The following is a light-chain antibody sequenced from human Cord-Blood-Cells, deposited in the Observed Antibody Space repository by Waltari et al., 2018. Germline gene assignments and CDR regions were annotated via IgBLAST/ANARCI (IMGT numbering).Light chain of an antibody. V-gene: IGKV1-9*01. Sequence: DIQLTQSPSFLSASVGDRVTITCRASQGISSYLAWYQQKPGKAPKLLIYAASTLQSWVPSRFSGSGSVTEFTLTISSLQPEDFATYYCQQLNSYPYSFGQGTKLEIK. CDR2: AAS. CDR1: QGISSY. CDR3: QQLNSYPYS. J-gene: IGKJ2*03.